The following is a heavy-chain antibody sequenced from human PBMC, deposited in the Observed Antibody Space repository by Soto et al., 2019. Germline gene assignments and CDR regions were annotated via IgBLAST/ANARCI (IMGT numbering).Heavy chain of an antibody. CDR3: ARYLTGSFTLDY. V-gene: IGHV3-66*01. Sequence: GGSLRLSCAASGFTVSSNYMSWVRQAPGKGLEWVSVIYSGGSTYYADSVKGRFTISRDNSKNTLYLQMNSLRAEDTAVYYCARYLTGSFTLDYWGQGTLVTVSS. J-gene: IGHJ4*02. D-gene: IGHD7-27*01. CDR2: IYSGGST. CDR1: GFTVSSNY.